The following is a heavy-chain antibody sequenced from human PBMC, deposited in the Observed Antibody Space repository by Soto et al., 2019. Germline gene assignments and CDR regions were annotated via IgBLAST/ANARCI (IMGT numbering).Heavy chain of an antibody. CDR3: VRHSGYSSSWGEFDP. CDR2: IYYTGSTT. J-gene: IGHJ5*02. V-gene: IGHV4-39*01. Sequence: SETLSLTCNVSGGSIGRSSYYWAWNRQSPGKGLEWIGSIYYTGSTTYYNPSLKSRVTISVDRAKNQFPLKLTSVTAADTAMYYCVRHSGYSSSWGEFDPWGQGTLVTVSS. CDR1: GGSIGRSSYY. D-gene: IGHD5-18*01.